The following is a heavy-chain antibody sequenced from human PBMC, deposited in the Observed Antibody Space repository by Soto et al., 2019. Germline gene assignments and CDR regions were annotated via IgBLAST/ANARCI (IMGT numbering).Heavy chain of an antibody. D-gene: IGHD4-17*01. Sequence: QVQLQESGPGLVKPSQTLSLTCTVSGGSISSGNYYWSWIRQPPGKGLEWIGYIYYSGSTYYNPSRKSRVTISVDTSKNQFSLKLSSVTAADTAVYYCARVATVTMGCDYWGQGTLGTVSS. CDR2: IYYSGST. J-gene: IGHJ4*02. CDR3: ARVATVTMGCDY. CDR1: GGSISSGNYY. V-gene: IGHV4-30-4*01.